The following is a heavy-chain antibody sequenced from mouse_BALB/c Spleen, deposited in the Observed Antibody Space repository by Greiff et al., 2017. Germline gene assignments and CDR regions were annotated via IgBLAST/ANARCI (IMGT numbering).Heavy chain of an antibody. CDR3: ARRSIYYGYPWFAY. D-gene: IGHD2-2*01. Sequence: EVQGVESGGGLVKPGGSLKLSCAASGFAFSSYDMSWVRQTPEKRLEWVAYISSGGGSTYYPDTVKGRFTISRDNAKNTLYLQMSSLKSEDTAMYYCARRSIYYGYPWFAYWGQGTLVTVSA. J-gene: IGHJ3*01. CDR1: GFAFSSYD. CDR2: ISSGGGST. V-gene: IGHV5-12-1*01.